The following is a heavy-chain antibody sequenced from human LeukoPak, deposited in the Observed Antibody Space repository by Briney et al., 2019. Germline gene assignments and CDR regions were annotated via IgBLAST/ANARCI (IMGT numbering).Heavy chain of an antibody. Sequence: SETLSLTCVVSGASVSTNNWWTWVRQAPGKGLEWIGEVYHSGLTNYSPPLKSRVTMSIDKSKNIFSLNLTSVTAADTALYYCARGYCTGGNCYSFGYWGQGTLATVSS. V-gene: IGHV4/OR15-8*02. CDR2: VYHSGLT. D-gene: IGHD2-8*02. CDR3: ARGYCTGGNCYSFGY. CDR1: GASVSTNNW. J-gene: IGHJ4*02.